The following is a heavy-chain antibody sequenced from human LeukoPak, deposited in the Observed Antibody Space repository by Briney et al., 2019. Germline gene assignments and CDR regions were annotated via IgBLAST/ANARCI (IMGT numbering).Heavy chain of an antibody. Sequence: SETLSLTCNVSGSSINTDNYWGWLRQPPGKGLEWIGSIYYSGNTYYSPSLMSRVTISVDTSKNQFSLNLSSVTAADTAVYYCARAPHFFDTSGSRYYFDYWGQGALVTVSS. D-gene: IGHD3-22*01. CDR2: IYYSGNT. J-gene: IGHJ4*02. CDR1: GSSINTDNY. V-gene: IGHV4-38-2*02. CDR3: ARAPHFFDTSGSRYYFDY.